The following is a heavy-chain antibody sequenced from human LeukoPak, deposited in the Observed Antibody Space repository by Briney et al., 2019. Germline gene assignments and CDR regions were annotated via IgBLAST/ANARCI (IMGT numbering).Heavy chain of an antibody. J-gene: IGHJ2*01. CDR3: ARGPKTGRGSHWYFDL. D-gene: IGHD1-14*01. CDR1: GGSFSGYY. V-gene: IGHV4-34*01. Sequence: SETLSLTCAVYGGSFSGYYWSWIRRPPGKGLEWIGEINHSGSTNYNPSLKSRVTISVDTSKNQFSLKLSSVTAADTAVYYCARGPKTGRGSHWYFDLWGRGTLVTVSS. CDR2: INHSGST.